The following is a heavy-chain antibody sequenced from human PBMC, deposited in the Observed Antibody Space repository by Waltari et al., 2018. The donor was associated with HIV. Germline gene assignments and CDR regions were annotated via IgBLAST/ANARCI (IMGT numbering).Heavy chain of an antibody. J-gene: IGHJ4*02. CDR1: GGSFSGYY. CDR3: ARSGQPSFAGRNYYDSSGYYY. V-gene: IGHV4-34*01. Sequence: QLQLQQWGAGLLMPSETLSLTCAVYGGSFSGYYSSWIRHHPGTGRQWIGEINHSVSTNYHPSLKSRVTISVDTSKNQFSLKLSSVTAADTAVYYCARSGQPSFAGRNYYDSSGYYYWGQGTLVTVSS. CDR2: INHSVST. D-gene: IGHD3-22*01.